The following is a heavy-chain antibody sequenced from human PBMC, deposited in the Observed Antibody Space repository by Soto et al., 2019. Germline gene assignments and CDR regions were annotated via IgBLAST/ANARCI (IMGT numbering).Heavy chain of an antibody. Sequence: ASVKVSCKVSGYTLTELSMHWVRQAPGKGLEWMGGFDPEDGETIYAQKFQGRVTMTEDTSTDTAYMELSSLRSEDTAVYYCATDIRRAYDFWSGYYPKYYFDYWGQGTLVTVSS. CDR3: ATDIRRAYDFWSGYYPKYYFDY. J-gene: IGHJ4*02. CDR1: GYTLTELS. V-gene: IGHV1-24*01. D-gene: IGHD3-3*01. CDR2: FDPEDGET.